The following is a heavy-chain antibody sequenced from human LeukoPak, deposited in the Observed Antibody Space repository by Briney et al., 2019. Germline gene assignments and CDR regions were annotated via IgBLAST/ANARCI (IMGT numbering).Heavy chain of an antibody. CDR3: ATAAAGYLYYYYGMDV. CDR2: INHSGST. Sequence: SETLSLTCAVYGGSFSGYYWSWIRQPPGKGLEWIGEINHSGSTNYNPSLKSRVTISVDTSKNQFSLKLSSVTAADTAVYYCATAAAGYLYYYYGMDVWSQGTTVTVSS. V-gene: IGHV4-34*01. D-gene: IGHD6-13*01. J-gene: IGHJ6*02. CDR1: GGSFSGYY.